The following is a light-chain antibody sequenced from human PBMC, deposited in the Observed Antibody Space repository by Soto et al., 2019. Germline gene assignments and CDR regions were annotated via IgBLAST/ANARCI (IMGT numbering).Light chain of an antibody. CDR2: DAS. Sequence: DLQISQSPSSLSPSVGDIVTITCRASRSISDWLAWYQQKPGKAPELLIFDASNLKSGVSSRFSGSGSGTEFTLTISRMQPDDVANYYCLQYSSHSWTFGQGTKVDIK. CDR1: RSISDW. V-gene: IGKV1-5*01. CDR3: LQYSSHSWT. J-gene: IGKJ1*01.